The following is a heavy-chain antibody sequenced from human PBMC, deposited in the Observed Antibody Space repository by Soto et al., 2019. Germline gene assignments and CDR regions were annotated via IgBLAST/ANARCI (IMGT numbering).Heavy chain of an antibody. CDR3: ARDLFAGFEYSSPPGFDY. V-gene: IGHV3-11*01. D-gene: IGHD6-6*01. CDR2: ISSSGSTI. CDR1: GFTFSDYY. Sequence: GGSLRLSCAASGFTFSDYYMSWIRQAPGKGLEWVSYISSSGSTIYYADSVKGRFTISRDNAKNSLYLQMNSLRAEDTAVYYCARDLFAGFEYSSPPGFDYWGQGTLVTVSS. J-gene: IGHJ4*02.